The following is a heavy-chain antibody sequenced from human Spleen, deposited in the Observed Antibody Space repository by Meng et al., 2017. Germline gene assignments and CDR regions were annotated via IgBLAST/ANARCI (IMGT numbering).Heavy chain of an antibody. CDR1: GGTFSSYA. J-gene: IGHJ4*02. Sequence: QVPRVQSGSEVKKPGSSVTVSCKASGGTFSSYAISWVRQAPRQGLEWMGRIIPIFGTANYAQKFQCRVTITADESTSTAYMELSSLRSEDTAVYYCAIDYGGNPDYFDYWGQGPLVTVSS. D-gene: IGHD4-23*01. CDR3: AIDYGGNPDYFDY. CDR2: IIPIFGTA. V-gene: IGHV1-69*18.